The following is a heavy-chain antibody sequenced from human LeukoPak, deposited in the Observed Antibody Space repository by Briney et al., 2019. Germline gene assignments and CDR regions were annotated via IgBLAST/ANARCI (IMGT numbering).Heavy chain of an antibody. CDR1: GFTFSSYW. D-gene: IGHD2-15*01. Sequence: PGGSLRLSCAASGFTFSSYWMSWVRQAPGKGLQWVSAISGSGVTTHYADSVKGRFTISRDNAKNSLYLQMNSLRAEDTAVYYCARGGLGYCSGGSCYTSQSDYWGQGTLVTVSS. CDR2: ISGSGVTT. CDR3: ARGGLGYCSGGSCYTSQSDY. J-gene: IGHJ4*02. V-gene: IGHV3-21*01.